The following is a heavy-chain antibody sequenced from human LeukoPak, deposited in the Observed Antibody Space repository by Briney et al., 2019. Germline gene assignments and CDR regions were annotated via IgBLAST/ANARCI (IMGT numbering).Heavy chain of an antibody. CDR1: GVTFSSDS. V-gene: IGHV3-21*01. Sequence: PGGSLRLSCAVSGVTFSSDSMYWGRQAPGKGLELVSTICSSSSYIYYADSEKGRFTISRDNAKNSLYLQMNSLRAEDTAVYYCARDPLRYSSRVWFDPWGQGTLVTVSS. D-gene: IGHD6-13*01. CDR2: ICSSSSYI. J-gene: IGHJ5*02. CDR3: ARDPLRYSSRVWFDP.